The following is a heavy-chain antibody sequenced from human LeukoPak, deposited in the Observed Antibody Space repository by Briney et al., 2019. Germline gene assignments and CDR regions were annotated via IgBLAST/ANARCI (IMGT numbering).Heavy chain of an antibody. D-gene: IGHD3-22*01. Sequence: GGSLRLSCAASGLTVSSNCMSWVRQAPGKGLEWVSFIYSGGNTYYADSVKGRFTISRDNTKNTVHLQMNSLRAEDTAMYYCARRAGDYSHPYDYWGQGTLVTVSS. CDR1: GLTVSSNC. J-gene: IGHJ4*01. CDR2: IYSGGNT. CDR3: ARRAGDYSHPYDY. V-gene: IGHV3-53*01.